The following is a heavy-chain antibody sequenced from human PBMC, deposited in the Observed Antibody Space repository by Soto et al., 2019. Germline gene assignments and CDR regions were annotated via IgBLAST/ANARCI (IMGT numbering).Heavy chain of an antibody. V-gene: IGHV1-18*01. CDR2: ISAYNDKT. Sequence: QVQLVQSGAEVKKPGASVKVSCKTSGYPFTSYGINWVRQAPGQGPAWMGWISAYNDKTIYTQKFQGRVTMTTDTSTSTADMELRSLRSDDTAVYYCASDRLIAVTGLLRNWGQGTLVTVSS. D-gene: IGHD6-19*01. CDR3: ASDRLIAVTGLLRN. CDR1: GYPFTSYG. J-gene: IGHJ4*02.